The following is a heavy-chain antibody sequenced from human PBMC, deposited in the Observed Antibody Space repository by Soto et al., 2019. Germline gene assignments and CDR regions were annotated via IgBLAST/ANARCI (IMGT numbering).Heavy chain of an antibody. CDR2: ISGGGDRA. D-gene: IGHD2-2*01. CDR3: ARKVLGSTSRPDWWYFDL. CDR1: GFTFINYA. V-gene: IGHV3-23*01. J-gene: IGHJ2*01. Sequence: EVQLLESGGGLVQPGGSLRLSCVGSGFTFINYAMNWVRQTPGKGLEWVATISGGGDRAFDADTVKGRFTISRDNSKNTVNLQINSLRADDTAVYYCARKVLGSTSRPDWWYFDLWGRGTPVTVSS.